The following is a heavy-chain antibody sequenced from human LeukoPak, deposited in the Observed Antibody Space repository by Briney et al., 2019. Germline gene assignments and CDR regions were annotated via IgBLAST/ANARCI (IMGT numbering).Heavy chain of an antibody. J-gene: IGHJ4*02. CDR2: ISYDGSKK. CDR3: ARVQNSYHYDSSGYVYY. Sequence: LRLSCAASGFTFSSYAIHWVRQALGKGLEWVAVISYDGSKKYYADSVKGRFTISRDNSKNTLYLQMNSLRAEDTAVYYCARVQNSYHYDSSGYVYYWGQGTLVTVSS. CDR1: GFTFSSYA. D-gene: IGHD3-22*01. V-gene: IGHV3-30-3*01.